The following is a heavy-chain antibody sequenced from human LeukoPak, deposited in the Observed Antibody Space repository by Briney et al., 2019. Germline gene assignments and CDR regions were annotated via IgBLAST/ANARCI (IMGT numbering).Heavy chain of an antibody. CDR2: ISAYNGNT. CDR1: GYTFNIYG. V-gene: IGHV1-18*01. Sequence: ASVKVSCKTSGYTFNIYGISWVRQAPGQGLEWMGWISAYNGNTNYAQKLQGRVTMTTDTSTSTAYMELRSLTSDDTAVYYCARDAHGDSSKWNYFDYWGQGTLVTVSS. J-gene: IGHJ4*02. CDR3: ARDAHGDSSKWNYFDY. D-gene: IGHD6-13*01.